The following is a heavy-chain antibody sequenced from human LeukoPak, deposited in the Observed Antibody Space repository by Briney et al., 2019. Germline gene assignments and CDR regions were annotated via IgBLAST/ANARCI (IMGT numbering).Heavy chain of an antibody. Sequence: GGSLRLSCAASGFTFSSYAMHWVRQAPGKGLEWVAVISHDGSNKYYADSVKGRFTISRDNSKNTLYLQMNSLRAEDTAVYYCASPGSYYEFDYWGQGTLVTVSS. V-gene: IGHV3-30*04. CDR3: ASPGSYYEFDY. CDR1: GFTFSSYA. J-gene: IGHJ4*02. CDR2: ISHDGSNK. D-gene: IGHD1-26*01.